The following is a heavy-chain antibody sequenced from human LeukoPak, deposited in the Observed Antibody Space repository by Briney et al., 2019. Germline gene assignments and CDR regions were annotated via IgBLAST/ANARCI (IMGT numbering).Heavy chain of an antibody. J-gene: IGHJ3*02. D-gene: IGHD3-10*01. CDR1: GGTFSSYA. CDR3: ARARGEVVSDAFDI. CDR2: IIPIFGTA. Sequence: SVKVSCKASGGTFSSYAISWVRQAPGQGLEWMGGIIPIFGTANYAQKFQGRVTITADESTSTAYMELSSLRSEDTAVCYCARARGEVVSDAFDIWGQGTMVTVSS. V-gene: IGHV1-69*01.